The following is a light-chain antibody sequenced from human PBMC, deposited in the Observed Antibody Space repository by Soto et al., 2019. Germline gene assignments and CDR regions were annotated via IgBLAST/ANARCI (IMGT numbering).Light chain of an antibody. CDR2: DAS. CDR3: QQHYDSLYT. V-gene: IGKV3-20*01. Sequence: EIVLTQSPGTLSLSPGERATLSCRASRSVSRSYLAWYQQKPGQAPRLLIYDASTRATGIPDRFSGSASGADFALTISRLEPEDFAVYYCQQHYDSLYTFGQGTKLEI. J-gene: IGKJ2*01. CDR1: RSVSRSY.